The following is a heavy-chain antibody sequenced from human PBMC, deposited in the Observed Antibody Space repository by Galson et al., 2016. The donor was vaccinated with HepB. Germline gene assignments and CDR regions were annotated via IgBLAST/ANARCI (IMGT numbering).Heavy chain of an antibody. CDR1: GFSFSSYG. D-gene: IGHD3-16*02. CDR3: ARGDYQVVRAVEPAYFDY. J-gene: IGHJ4*02. CDR2: IWYDGSNK. Sequence: SLRLSCAASGFSFSSYGMHWVRQAPGKGLEWVAVIWYDGSNKYYGDSVKGRFTISRDNSKNMLYVQMNSLRAADTAVYYCARGDYQVVRAVEPAYFDYWGQGTLVTVSS. V-gene: IGHV3-33*01.